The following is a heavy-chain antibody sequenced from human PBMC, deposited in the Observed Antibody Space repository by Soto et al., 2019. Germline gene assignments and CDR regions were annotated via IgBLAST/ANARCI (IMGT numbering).Heavy chain of an antibody. CDR3: ARDNNPRYCSGGSCYSDAFDI. V-gene: IGHV3-33*01. CDR1: GFTFSSYG. Sequence: ESGGGVVQPGRSLRLSCAASGFTFSSYGMHWVRQAPGKGLEWVAVIWYDGSNKYYADSVKGRFTISRDNSKNTLYLQMNSLRAEDTAVYYCARDNNPRYCSGGSCYSDAFDIWGQGTMVTVSS. J-gene: IGHJ3*02. D-gene: IGHD2-15*01. CDR2: IWYDGSNK.